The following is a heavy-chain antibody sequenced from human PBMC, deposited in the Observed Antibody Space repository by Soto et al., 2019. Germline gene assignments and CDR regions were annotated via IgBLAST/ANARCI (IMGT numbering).Heavy chain of an antibody. CDR2: IWYDGSMK. CDR3: VRGVGNYYHGMDV. CDR1: GFSLSTSG. V-gene: IGHV3-33*01. J-gene: IGHJ6*02. Sequence: QVQLVESGGGVVQPGRSLKLSCAASGFSLSTSGMHWVRQAPGKGLEWLAVIWYDGSMKNYADSVKGRFTISRDNSKDTVYLQMNSLTAEDMAVYFCVRGVGNYYHGMDVWGQGTTVTVSS. D-gene: IGHD3-10*01.